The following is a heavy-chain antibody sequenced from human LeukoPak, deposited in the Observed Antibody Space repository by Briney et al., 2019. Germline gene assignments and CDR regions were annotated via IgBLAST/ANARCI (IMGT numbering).Heavy chain of an antibody. J-gene: IGHJ4*02. D-gene: IGHD6-19*01. CDR2: ISSSSSYI. CDR3: ARDLSYSSGWNFDY. Sequence: SGGSLRLSCAASGFTFSSYSMNWVRQAPGKGLEWVSSISSSSSYIYYADSVKGRFTISRDNAKNSLYLQMNSLRAEDTAVYYCARDLSYSSGWNFDYWGQGTLVTVSS. CDR1: GFTFSSYS. V-gene: IGHV3-21*01.